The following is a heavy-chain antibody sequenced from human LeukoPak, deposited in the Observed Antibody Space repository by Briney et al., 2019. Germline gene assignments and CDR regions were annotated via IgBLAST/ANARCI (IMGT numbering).Heavy chain of an antibody. J-gene: IGHJ4*01. V-gene: IGHV3-49*04. CDR1: GFTFGDYA. CDR3: TSLIAAAGRGEGY. CDR2: IRSKAYGGTT. D-gene: IGHD6-13*01. Sequence: HPGGSPRHSCTASGFTFGDYAMSWVRQAPGKGLEWVGFIRSKAYGGTTEYAASVKGRFTISRDDSKSIAYLQMNSLKTEDTAVYYCTSLIAAAGRGEGYWGHGTPVTVSS.